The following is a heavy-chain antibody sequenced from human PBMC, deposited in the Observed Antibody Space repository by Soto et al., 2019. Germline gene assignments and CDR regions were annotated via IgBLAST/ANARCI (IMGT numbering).Heavy chain of an antibody. V-gene: IGHV4-34*01. CDR2: INHSGST. CDR1: GGTFSGYY. D-gene: IGHD3-3*01. J-gene: IGHJ6*02. Sequence: PSETLSLTCAAYGGTFSGYYWSWIRQPPGKGLEWIGEINHSGSTNYNPSLKRRGTISVDTTKNQFSLKLSSVTAADTAVYYCARNGSYYDFWSGYYFGGGMDVWGQGTTVTVSS. CDR3: ARNGSYYDFWSGYYFGGGMDV.